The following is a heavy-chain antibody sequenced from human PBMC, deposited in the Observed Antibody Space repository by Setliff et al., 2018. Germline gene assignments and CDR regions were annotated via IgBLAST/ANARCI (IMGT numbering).Heavy chain of an antibody. D-gene: IGHD3-10*01. Sequence: SVKVSCKASGFTFTSSAMQWVRQARGQRLEWIGWIVVGSGNTNYAQKFQKRVTITRDMSTSTAYMELSSLRSEDTAVYYCAARRGKQGAFDIWGQGTMVTVSS. CDR3: AARRGKQGAFDI. J-gene: IGHJ3*02. CDR2: IVVGSGNT. V-gene: IGHV1-58*02. CDR1: GFTFTSSA.